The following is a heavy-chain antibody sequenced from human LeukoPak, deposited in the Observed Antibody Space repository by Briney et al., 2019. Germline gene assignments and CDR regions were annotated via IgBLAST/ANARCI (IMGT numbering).Heavy chain of an antibody. CDR2: IIPIFGTA. CDR3: ARDGNELVRGVLYDAFDI. J-gene: IGHJ3*02. CDR1: GGTFSSYA. Sequence: PSVKLSCNASGGTFSSYAISWVRHAPGQGLEWMVEIIPIFGTANYAQQLQGRVTIPTDESTSTAYMELSSLRSEDTAVYYCARDGNELVRGVLYDAFDIWGQATMLTVPS. V-gene: IGHV1-69*05. D-gene: IGHD3-10*01.